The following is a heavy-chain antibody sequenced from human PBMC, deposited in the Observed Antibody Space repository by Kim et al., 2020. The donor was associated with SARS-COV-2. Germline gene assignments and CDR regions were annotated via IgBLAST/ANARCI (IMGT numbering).Heavy chain of an antibody. CDR1: GFTFSSYG. CDR3: AKAGGPGDGMDA. D-gene: IGHD3-10*01. J-gene: IGHJ6*02. V-gene: IGHV3-30*02. Sequence: GGSLRLSCAASGFTFSSYGMHWVRQAPGKGLEWVAVIWYDESNKYYADYVRGRFTISRDNSKNTLYLQMNSLRAEDTAVYYCAKAGGPGDGMDAWGQGTTVTVSS. CDR2: IWYDESNK.